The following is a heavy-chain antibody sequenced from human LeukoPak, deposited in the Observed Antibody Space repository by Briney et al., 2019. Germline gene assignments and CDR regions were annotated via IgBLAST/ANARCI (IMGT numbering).Heavy chain of an antibody. CDR1: GFTFSSYA. J-gene: IGHJ4*02. V-gene: IGHV3-30*04. CDR3: ARDTDATMIVIDY. Sequence: GRSLRLSCAASGFTFSSYAMHWVRQAPGKGLEWVAVISYDGSNKYYADSVKGRFTISRDNSKNTLYLQMNSLRAEDTAVYYCARDTDATMIVIDYWGQGTLVTVSS. CDR2: ISYDGSNK. D-gene: IGHD3-22*01.